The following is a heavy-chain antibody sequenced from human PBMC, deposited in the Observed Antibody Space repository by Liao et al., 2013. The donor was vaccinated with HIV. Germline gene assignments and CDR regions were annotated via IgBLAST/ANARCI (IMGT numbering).Heavy chain of an antibody. CDR1: GDSITSIDYY. CDR3: ARIVATIHHYYYMDV. V-gene: IGHV4-61*02. J-gene: IGHJ6*03. CDR2: IQTSGGT. Sequence: QVHLQESGPGLVKPSETLSLTCTVSGDSITSIDYYWGWIRQPAGRGLEWIGRIQTSGGTKYNPSLKSRVIMSLDTSNNQFSLKLSSVTAADTAVYYCARIVATIHHYYYMDVWGKGTTVTVSS. D-gene: IGHD5-12*01.